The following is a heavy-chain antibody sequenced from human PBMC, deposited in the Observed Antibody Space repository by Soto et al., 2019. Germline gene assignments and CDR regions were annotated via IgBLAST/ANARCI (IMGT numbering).Heavy chain of an antibody. CDR3: ARDGVGGYYDSSGSPAGNDY. J-gene: IGHJ4*02. CDR1: GGSFSGYY. CDR2: INHSGST. Sequence: SETLSLTCAVYGGSFSGYYWSWIRQPPGKGLEWIGEINHSGSTNYNPSLKSRVTISVDTSKNQFSLKLSSVTAADTAVYYCARDGVGGYYDSSGSPAGNDYWGQGTLVTVSS. D-gene: IGHD3-22*01. V-gene: IGHV4-34*01.